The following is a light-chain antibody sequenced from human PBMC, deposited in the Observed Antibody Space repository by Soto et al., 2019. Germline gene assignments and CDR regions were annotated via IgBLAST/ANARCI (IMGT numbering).Light chain of an antibody. CDR3: QERGRCTRAT. CDR1: QNVGLN. CDR2: TAS. Sequence: EMVLTQSPATLSLSPGESATLSCRASQNVGLNFAWYQQKSGQPPRLLIHTASSRATGIPARFSGSGSRTDLTLTISSREPEDIAVDYCQERGRCTRATFGGGTKVEMK. J-gene: IGKJ4*01. V-gene: IGKV3-11*01.